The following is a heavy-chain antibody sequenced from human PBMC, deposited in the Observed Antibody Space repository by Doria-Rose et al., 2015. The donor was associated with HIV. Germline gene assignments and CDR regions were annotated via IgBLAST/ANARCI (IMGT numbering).Heavy chain of an antibody. D-gene: IGHD6-13*01. CDR1: GVSLSSPGMG. CDR3: ARIKSSRWYHKYYFDF. J-gene: IGHJ4*02. CDR2: IFSDDER. V-gene: IGHV2-26*01. Sequence: SGPVLVKPTETLTLTCTVSGVSLSSPGMGVSWIRQPPGQALEWLSNIFSDDERSYKTSPKSRLTISRGTSKSQVVLTMTDMDPVDTATYYCARIKSSRWYHKYYFDFWGQGTLVIVSA.